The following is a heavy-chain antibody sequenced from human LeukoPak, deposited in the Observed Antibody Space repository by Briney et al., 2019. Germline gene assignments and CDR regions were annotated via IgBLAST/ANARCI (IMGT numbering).Heavy chain of an antibody. J-gene: IGHJ4*02. D-gene: IGHD6-19*01. CDR1: GFTFSSYW. V-gene: IGHV3-7*01. Sequence: GGSLRLSCAASGFTFSSYWMSWVRQAPGKGLEWVANIKQDGSEKYYVDSVKGRFTISRDNSKNTLYLQMNSLRAEDTAVYYCAKDRGGQWLVNYSDYWGQGTLVTVSS. CDR2: IKQDGSEK. CDR3: AKDRGGQWLVNYSDY.